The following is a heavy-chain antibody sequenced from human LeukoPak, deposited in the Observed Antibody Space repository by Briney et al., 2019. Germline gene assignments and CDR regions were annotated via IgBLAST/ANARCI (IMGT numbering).Heavy chain of an antibody. CDR1: GYTFTSYG. Sequence: ASVKVSCKASGYTFTSYGISWVRQAPGQGLEWMGWISAYNGNTNYAQKLQGRVTMTTDTSTSTAYMELRSLRSDDTAVYYCASDRYYDILTGYPYNWFDPWGQGTLVTVSS. D-gene: IGHD3-9*01. V-gene: IGHV1-18*01. J-gene: IGHJ5*02. CDR3: ASDRYYDILTGYPYNWFDP. CDR2: ISAYNGNT.